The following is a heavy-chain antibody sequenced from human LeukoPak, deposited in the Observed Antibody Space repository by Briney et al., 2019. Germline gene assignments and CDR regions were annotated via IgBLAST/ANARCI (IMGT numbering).Heavy chain of an antibody. CDR2: ISYDGSNK. CDR1: GFTFSSYA. Sequence: GGSLRLSCAASGFTFSSYAMHWVRQAPGKGLEWVAVISYDGSNKYYADSVKGRFTISRDNSKNTLYLQMNSLRAEDTAVYYCAKGLHDFWSGYSGWGQGTLVTVSS. CDR3: AKGLHDFWSGYSG. D-gene: IGHD3-3*01. V-gene: IGHV3-30-3*01. J-gene: IGHJ4*02.